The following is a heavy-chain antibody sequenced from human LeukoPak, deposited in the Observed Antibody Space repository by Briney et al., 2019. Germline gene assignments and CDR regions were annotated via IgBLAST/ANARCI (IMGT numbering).Heavy chain of an antibody. V-gene: IGHV4-30-2*01. CDR3: ARDGGGAFDI. CDR2: IYHSGST. J-gene: IGHJ3*02. Sequence: SETLSLTCAASGGSISSGGYSWSWIRQPPGKGLEWIGYIYHSGSTYYNPSLKSRVTISVDRSKNQFSLKLSSVTAADTAVYYCARDGGGAFDIWGQGTMVTVSS. D-gene: IGHD3-10*01. CDR1: GGSISSGGYS.